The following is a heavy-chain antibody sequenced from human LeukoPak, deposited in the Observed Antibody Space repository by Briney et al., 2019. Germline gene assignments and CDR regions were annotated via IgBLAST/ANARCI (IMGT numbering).Heavy chain of an antibody. CDR1: GFTFSNHY. Sequence: GGSLRLSCAASGFTFSNHYMSWIRQAPGKGLVWVSYISSRSSNKYYADSVKGRFTISRDNAKNSLYLQMNSLRAEDTAVYYCARDYGGSSPFDYWGQGTLVTVSS. J-gene: IGHJ4*02. CDR3: ARDYGGSSPFDY. V-gene: IGHV3-11*04. CDR2: ISSRSSNK. D-gene: IGHD4-23*01.